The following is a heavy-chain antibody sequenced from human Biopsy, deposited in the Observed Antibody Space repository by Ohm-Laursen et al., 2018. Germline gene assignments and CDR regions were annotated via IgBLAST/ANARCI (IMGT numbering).Heavy chain of an antibody. CDR1: GDSLTSGPEN. CDR3: TRATNSTGWPYYYFYGMDI. J-gene: IGHJ6*02. V-gene: IGHV4-61*01. D-gene: IGHD2/OR15-2a*01. CDR2: IYSGGNT. Sequence: TLSLTCTVSGDSLTSGPENWSWIRQSPGQGLEYIGFIYSGGNTNYNPSLKSRVTMSVDTSINQISLRLQSVTAADTAIYYCTRATNSTGWPYYYFYGMDIWGQGTTVTVSS.